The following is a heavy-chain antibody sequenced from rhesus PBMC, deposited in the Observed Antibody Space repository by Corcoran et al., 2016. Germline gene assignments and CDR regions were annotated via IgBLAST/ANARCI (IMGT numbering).Heavy chain of an antibody. Sequence: QVQLQESGPGLVKPSETLSLTCAVSGGSISSNYWRWIRQSPGKGLEWIGYLYGGSGSTSYNPSLKSRVTISTDTSKNQFSLKLSSVTAADTAVYYCARYFLAASSLDVWGRGVLVTVSS. CDR2: LYGGSGST. V-gene: IGHV4-147*01. J-gene: IGHJ5-2*02. D-gene: IGHD4-29*01. CDR3: ARYFLAASSLDV. CDR1: GGSISSNY.